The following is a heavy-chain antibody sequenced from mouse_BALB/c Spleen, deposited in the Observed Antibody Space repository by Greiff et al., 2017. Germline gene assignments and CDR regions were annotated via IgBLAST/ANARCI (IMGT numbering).Heavy chain of an antibody. CDR1: GFTFSSFG. Sequence: EVQLVESGGGLVQPGGSRKLSCAASGFTFSSFGMHWVRQAPEKGLEWVAYISSGSSTIYYADTVKGRFTISRDNPKNTLFLQMTSLRSEDTAMYYCARDGYDEGFAYWGQGTLVTVSA. V-gene: IGHV5-17*02. D-gene: IGHD2-2*01. CDR2: ISSGSSTI. CDR3: ARDGYDEGFAY. J-gene: IGHJ3*01.